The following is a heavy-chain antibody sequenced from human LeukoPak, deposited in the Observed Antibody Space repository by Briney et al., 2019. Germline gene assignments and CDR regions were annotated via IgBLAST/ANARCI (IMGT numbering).Heavy chain of an antibody. J-gene: IGHJ4*02. CDR3: AKASEFYYDSSGFKDY. CDR2: ISGSDGST. D-gene: IGHD3-22*01. Sequence: PGGSLRLSCAASGFTFSSYAMSWVRQAPGKGLEWVSAISGSDGSTYYADSVKGRFTISRDNSKNTLYLQMNSLRAEDTAVYYCAKASEFYYDSSGFKDYWGQGTLVTVSS. V-gene: IGHV3-23*01. CDR1: GFTFSSYA.